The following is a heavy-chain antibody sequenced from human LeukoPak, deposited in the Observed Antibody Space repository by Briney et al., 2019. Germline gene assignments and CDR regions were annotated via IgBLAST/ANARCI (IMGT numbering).Heavy chain of an antibody. CDR3: ARQGGLGNYATGSWFDP. Sequence: PGGSLRLSCAGSGFTFSNYGMHWVRQAPGKGLEWVVVIWYEGTNKYYADSVKGRFTISRDNSKNTLYLQMDSLRAEDTAMYYCARQGGLGNYATGSWFDPWGQGTLVTVSS. J-gene: IGHJ5*02. CDR1: GFTFSNYG. D-gene: IGHD1-7*01. CDR2: IWYEGTNK. V-gene: IGHV3-33*01.